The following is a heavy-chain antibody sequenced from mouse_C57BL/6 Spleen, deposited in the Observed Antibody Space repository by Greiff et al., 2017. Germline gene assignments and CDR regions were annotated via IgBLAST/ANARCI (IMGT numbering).Heavy chain of an antibody. D-gene: IGHD2-1*01. V-gene: IGHV5-9*01. CDR2: ISGGGGNT. Sequence: EVKLVESGGGLVKPGGSLKLSCAASGFTFSSYTMSWVRQTPEKRLEWVATISGGGGNTYYPDSVKGRFTISRDNAKNTLYLQMSSLRSEDTALYYCARLLPDGAMDYWGQGTSVTVSS. CDR1: GFTFSSYT. J-gene: IGHJ4*01. CDR3: ARLLPDGAMDY.